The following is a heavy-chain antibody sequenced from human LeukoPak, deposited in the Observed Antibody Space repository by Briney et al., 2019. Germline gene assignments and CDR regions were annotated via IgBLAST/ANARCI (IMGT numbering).Heavy chain of an antibody. CDR2: ISAYNGNT. V-gene: IGHV1-18*01. J-gene: IGHJ5*02. D-gene: IGHD3-3*01. CDR1: GYTFTSYG. CDR3: AREEPLSIFGVVTQPNWFDP. Sequence: GASVKVSCKASGYTFTSYGISWVRQAPGQGLEWMGWISAYNGNTNYAQKLQGRVTMTTDTSTSTAYMELRSLRSDDTAVYYCAREEPLSIFGVVTQPNWFDPWGQGTPVTVSS.